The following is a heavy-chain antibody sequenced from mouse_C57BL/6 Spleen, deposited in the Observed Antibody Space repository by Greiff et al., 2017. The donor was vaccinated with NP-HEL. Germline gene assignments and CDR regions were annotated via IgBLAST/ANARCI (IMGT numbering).Heavy chain of an antibody. D-gene: IGHD2-5*01. Sequence: QVQLQQPGAELVKPGASVKLSCKASGYTFTSYWMHWVKQRPGQGLEWIGMIHPNSGSTNYNEKFKSKATLTVDKSSSTAYMQLSSLTSEDSAVYYCAREDNYSNSWFAYWGQGTLVTVSA. CDR3: AREDNYSNSWFAY. V-gene: IGHV1-64*01. CDR1: GYTFTSYW. J-gene: IGHJ3*01. CDR2: IHPNSGST.